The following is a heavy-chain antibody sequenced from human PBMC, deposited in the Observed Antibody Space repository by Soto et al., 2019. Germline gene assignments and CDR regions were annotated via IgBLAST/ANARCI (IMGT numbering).Heavy chain of an antibody. CDR3: AKLTYGDPVDY. CDR1: GFTMSKYA. V-gene: IGHV3-23*01. D-gene: IGHD4-17*01. CDR2: INSSGGST. Sequence: EVQLLESGGGLVQPGASLRLSCGASGFTMSKYAMNWVRQAQGKGLEWVSTINSSGGSTSNADCVKGRFTISRDNSENTLYLQMNGLRAEDTAVYYCAKLTYGDPVDYWGQGTLVTVSS. J-gene: IGHJ4*02.